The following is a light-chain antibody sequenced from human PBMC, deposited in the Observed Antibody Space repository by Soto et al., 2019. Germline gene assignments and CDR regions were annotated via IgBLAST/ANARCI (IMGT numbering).Light chain of an antibody. V-gene: IGKV3-11*01. Sequence: EIVLTQSPATLSLSPGERVTLSCRASQSVSSYLAWYQQQPGQAPRLLIYDASKRATGIPARFSGSGSGTDFTITISSLEPEDFAVYYCQQRSNFMYTFGQGTKLEIK. CDR3: QQRSNFMYT. CDR1: QSVSSY. J-gene: IGKJ2*01. CDR2: DAS.